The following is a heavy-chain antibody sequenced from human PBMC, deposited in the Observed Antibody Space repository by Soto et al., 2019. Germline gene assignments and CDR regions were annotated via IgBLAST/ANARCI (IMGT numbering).Heavy chain of an antibody. V-gene: IGHV4-39*01. Sequence: SETLSLTCSVSGGSISSSSYFWGWIRQPPGKGLEWIGSIYYSGSTYYNPSLKSRVTVSVDTSKNQFSLKLSSVTAADTAVYYCARHPSDFWFDPWGQGTLVNVS. CDR3: ARHPSDFWFDP. D-gene: IGHD2-21*02. CDR1: GGSISSSSYF. CDR2: IYYSGST. J-gene: IGHJ5*02.